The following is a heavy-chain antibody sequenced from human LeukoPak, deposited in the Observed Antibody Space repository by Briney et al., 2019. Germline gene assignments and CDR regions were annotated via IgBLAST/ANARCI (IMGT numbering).Heavy chain of an antibody. CDR1: GFTFSSYD. D-gene: IGHD1-26*01. J-gene: IGHJ3*02. CDR2: ISSSGTDI. CDR3: ARQVGVDDAFDI. V-gene: IGHV3-21*01. Sequence: GGSLRLSCAASGFTFSSYDMNWVRQAPGKGLEWVSSISSSGTDIYYADSVKGRFTISRDNAKNSLYLRMNSLRAEDTAVYYCARQVGVDDAFDIWRQGTMVTISS.